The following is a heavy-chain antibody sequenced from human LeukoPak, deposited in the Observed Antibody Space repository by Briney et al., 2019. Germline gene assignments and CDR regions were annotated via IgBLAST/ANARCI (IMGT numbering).Heavy chain of an antibody. CDR1: GLTFSTYA. D-gene: IGHD6-13*01. Sequence: KPGGSLRLSCAASGLTFSTYAMSWVRQAPGKGLEWVSSISSSSSYIYYADSVKGRFTISRDNAKNSLYLQMNSLRAEDTAVYYCARVSSSSWTRGDWFDPWGQGTLVTVSS. CDR2: ISSSSSYI. J-gene: IGHJ5*02. CDR3: ARVSSSSWTRGDWFDP. V-gene: IGHV3-21*01.